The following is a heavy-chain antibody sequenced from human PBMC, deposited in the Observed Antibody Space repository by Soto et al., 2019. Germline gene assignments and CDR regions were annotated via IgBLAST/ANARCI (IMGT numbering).Heavy chain of an antibody. D-gene: IGHD6-19*01. CDR3: ARSSFHSSGWLPGVNWFDP. CDR1: GFTFSSYD. CDR2: IGTAGDT. V-gene: IGHV3-13*01. Sequence: PGGSLRLSCAASGFTFSSYDMHWVRQATGKGLEWVSAIGTAGDTYYPGSVKGRFTISRENAKNSLYLQMNSLRAEDTAVYYCARSSFHSSGWLPGVNWFDPWGQGTLVTVSS. J-gene: IGHJ5*02.